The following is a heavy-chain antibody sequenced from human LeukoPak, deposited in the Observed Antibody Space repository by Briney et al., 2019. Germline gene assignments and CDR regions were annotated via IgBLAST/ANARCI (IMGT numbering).Heavy chain of an antibody. CDR2: LAASGGST. Sequence: GGSLRLSCAASGFTFSSYAMSWVRQAPGKGLEWVSALAASGGSTFYVDPVKGRFTVSRDNAENTLYLQMNSLRVEDTAVYYCVRSAFHAGSGNYYDYWGQGTLVTVSS. V-gene: IGHV3-23*01. CDR1: GFTFSSYA. J-gene: IGHJ4*02. CDR3: VRSAFHAGSGNYYDY. D-gene: IGHD3-22*01.